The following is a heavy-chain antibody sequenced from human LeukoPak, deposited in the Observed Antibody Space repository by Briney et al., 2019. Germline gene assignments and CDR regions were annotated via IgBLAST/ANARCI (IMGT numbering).Heavy chain of an antibody. V-gene: IGHV1-69*04. CDR2: IIPILGIA. D-gene: IGHD3-16*01. CDR3: ARGRTGRPRGDAFDI. J-gene: IGHJ4*02. Sequence: SVKVSCKASGGTFSSYAISWVRQAPGQGLEWMGRIIPILGIANYAQKFQGRVTITADKSTSTAYMELSSLRSEDTAVYYCARGRTGRPRGDAFDIWGQGTLVTVSS. CDR1: GGTFSSYA.